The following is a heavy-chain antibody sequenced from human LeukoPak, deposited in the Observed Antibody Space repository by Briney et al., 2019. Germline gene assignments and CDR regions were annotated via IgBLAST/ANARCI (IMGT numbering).Heavy chain of an antibody. V-gene: IGHV3-73*01. CDR3: TAQYYYDSSGYYVEYFQH. CDR2: IRSKANSYAT. CDR1: GFTFSGSA. J-gene: IGHJ1*01. D-gene: IGHD3-22*01. Sequence: GGSLKLSCAASGFTFSGSAMHWVRQASGKGLERVGRIRSKANSYATAYAASVKGRFTISRDDSKNTAYLQMNSLKTEDTAVYYCTAQYYYDSSGYYVEYFQHWGQGTLVTVSS.